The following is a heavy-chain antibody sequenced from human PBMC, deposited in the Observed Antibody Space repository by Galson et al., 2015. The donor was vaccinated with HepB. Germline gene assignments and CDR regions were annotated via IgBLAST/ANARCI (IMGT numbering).Heavy chain of an antibody. D-gene: IGHD2-8*02. CDR3: ARHTGCPDY. V-gene: IGHV4-39*01. J-gene: IGHJ4*02. CDR1: GGSISSSNYY. Sequence: SETLSLTCTVSGGSISSSNYYWGWIRQPPGQGLEWIGSVYYSGSTYYNPSLKSRVTISVDTSKNQFSLKLTSVTAADTAVYYCARHTGCPDYWGQGTLVTVSS. CDR2: VYYSGST.